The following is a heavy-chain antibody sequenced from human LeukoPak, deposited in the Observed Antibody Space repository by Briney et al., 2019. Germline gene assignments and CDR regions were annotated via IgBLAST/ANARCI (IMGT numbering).Heavy chain of an antibody. V-gene: IGHV3-7*04. D-gene: IGHD6-19*01. CDR3: ARAGSSGSVDY. CDR1: GFTLNYYW. J-gene: IGHJ4*02. CDR2: ISQDGSEK. Sequence: GGSLRLSCATSGFTLNYYWMSWVRQAPGKGLEGVAIISQDGSEKSYVDSVRGRFTISRDNAKNSLYLQMNSLRAEDTAVYYCARAGSSGSVDYWGQGTLVTVSS.